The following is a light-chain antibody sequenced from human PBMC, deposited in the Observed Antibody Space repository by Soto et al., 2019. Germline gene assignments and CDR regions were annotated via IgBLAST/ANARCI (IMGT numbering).Light chain of an antibody. V-gene: IGLV2-14*01. Sequence: QSLLSHPASVCWSPGHSITISCTGSGSDIGAYNYVSWYQQHPGKAPKLLIHGVTRRPSGVSSRFSASKSAYTASLTISGLQAEDEATYFCSSFTTSYFYVFGPGTKVTVL. CDR1: GSDIGAYNY. CDR3: SSFTTSYFYV. J-gene: IGLJ1*01. CDR2: GVT.